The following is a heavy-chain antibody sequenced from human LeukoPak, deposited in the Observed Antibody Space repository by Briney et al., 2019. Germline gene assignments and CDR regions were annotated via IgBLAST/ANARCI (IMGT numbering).Heavy chain of an antibody. CDR1: GFTFSSYS. CDR2: ISSSSSTI. J-gene: IGHJ6*02. D-gene: IGHD3-10*01. Sequence: GGSLRLSCAASGFTFSSYSMNWVRQAPGKGLEWVSYISSSSSTIYYADSVKGRFTISRDNAKNSLYLQMNSLRAGDTAVYYCARTGGLSYYYYYGMDVWGQGTTVTVSS. CDR3: ARTGGLSYYYYYGMDV. V-gene: IGHV3-48*04.